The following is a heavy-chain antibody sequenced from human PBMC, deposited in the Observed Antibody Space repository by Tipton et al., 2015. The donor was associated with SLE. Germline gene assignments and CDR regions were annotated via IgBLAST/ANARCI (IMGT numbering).Heavy chain of an antibody. Sequence: SLRLSCAASGFTFSSYAMHCVRQAPGKGLEWVAVISYDGSNKYYADSVKGRFTISRDNSKNTLYLQMNSLRAEDTAVYYCTRGGRGDGANPFDPWGQGTLVTVSS. CDR1: GFTFSSYA. J-gene: IGHJ5*02. CDR2: ISYDGSNK. CDR3: TRGGRGDGANPFDP. D-gene: IGHD4/OR15-4a*01. V-gene: IGHV3-30*04.